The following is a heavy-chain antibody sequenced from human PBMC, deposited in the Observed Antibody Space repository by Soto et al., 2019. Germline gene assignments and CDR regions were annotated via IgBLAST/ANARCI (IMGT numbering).Heavy chain of an antibody. V-gene: IGHV3-33*01. Sequence: QVQLVESGGGVVQPGRSLRLSCAASGFTFSSYGMHWVRQAPGKGLEWVAVIWYDGSNKYYADSVKGRFTISRDNSKNTLYLQMNSLRAEDTAVYYCARESLSYYDSSGYSLAEYFQHWGQGTLVIVSS. CDR2: IWYDGSNK. CDR3: ARESLSYYDSSGYSLAEYFQH. D-gene: IGHD3-22*01. CDR1: GFTFSSYG. J-gene: IGHJ1*01.